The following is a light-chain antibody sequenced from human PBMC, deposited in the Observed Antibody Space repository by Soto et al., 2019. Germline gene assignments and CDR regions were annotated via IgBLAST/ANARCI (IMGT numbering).Light chain of an antibody. V-gene: IGLV3-1*01. CDR3: QARDSSIVG. CDR1: KLGDKY. Sequence: SYELTQPPSVSVSPGQTASITCSGDKLGDKYACWYQQKPGQSPVLVIYQDTKRPSGIPERFSGSNSGNTATLTISGTQALDEADYYCQARDSSIVGFGGGTKLTVL. J-gene: IGLJ2*01. CDR2: QDT.